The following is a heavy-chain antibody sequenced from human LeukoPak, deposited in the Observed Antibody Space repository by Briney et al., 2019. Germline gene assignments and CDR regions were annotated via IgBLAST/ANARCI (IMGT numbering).Heavy chain of an antibody. V-gene: IGHV3-73*01. CDR1: GFTFSGSA. J-gene: IGHJ6*03. Sequence: GGSLRLSCAASGFTFSGSAMHWVLQASGKGLEWVGRIRSKANSYAKAYAASVKGRFTISIDDSKNTAYLQMNSLKTEDTAVYYCTRGDDSGSYYGYYYYMDVWGKGTTVTVSS. D-gene: IGHD1-26*01. CDR2: IRSKANSYAK. CDR3: TRGDDSGSYYGYYYYMDV.